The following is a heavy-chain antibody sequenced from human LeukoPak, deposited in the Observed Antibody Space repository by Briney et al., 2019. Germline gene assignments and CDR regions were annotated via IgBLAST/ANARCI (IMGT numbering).Heavy chain of an antibody. D-gene: IGHD3-22*01. CDR2: IYYSGST. J-gene: IGHJ4*02. V-gene: IGHV4-39*07. Sequence: SETLSLTCTVSGGSISSSSYYWGWIRQPPGKGLEWIGSIYYSGSTYHNPSLKSRVTISVDTSKNQFSLKLSSVTAADTAVYYCARDYYDSSGYYDFDYWGQGTLVTVSS. CDR1: GGSISSSSYY. CDR3: ARDYYDSSGYYDFDY.